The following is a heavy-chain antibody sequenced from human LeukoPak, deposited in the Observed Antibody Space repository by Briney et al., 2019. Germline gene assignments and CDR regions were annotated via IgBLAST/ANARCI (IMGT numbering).Heavy chain of an antibody. V-gene: IGHV5-51*01. Sequence: GESLKISCKASGYIFSYWTGCVRQLPGNCLKQMGIFHAGDAGTRYSPYVQGQITISVDKSISTAYLQWSSLKVSDTAIYYCARQDGAANFYFDYWGQGTLVTVSS. J-gene: IGHJ4*02. CDR1: GYIFSYW. CDR3: ARQDGAANFYFDY. D-gene: IGHD3-3*01. CDR2: FHAGDAGT.